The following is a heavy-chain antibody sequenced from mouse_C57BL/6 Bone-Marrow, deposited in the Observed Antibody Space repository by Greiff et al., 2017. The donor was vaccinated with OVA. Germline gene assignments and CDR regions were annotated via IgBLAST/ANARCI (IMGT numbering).Heavy chain of an antibody. V-gene: IGHV14-4*01. CDR3: TTGSSYWYFDV. CDR1: GFNIKDDY. J-gene: IGHJ1*03. Sequence: VQLQQSGAELVRPGASVKLSCTASGFNIKDDYMHWVKQRPEQGLEWIGWIDPENGDTEYASKFQGKATITADTSSNTAYLQLSSLTSEDTSVYYWTTGSSYWYFDVWGTGTTVTVSS. D-gene: IGHD1-1*01. CDR2: IDPENGDT.